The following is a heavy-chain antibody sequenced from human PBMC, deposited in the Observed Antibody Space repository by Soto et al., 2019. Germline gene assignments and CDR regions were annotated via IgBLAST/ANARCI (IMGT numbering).Heavy chain of an antibody. CDR3: AQARGAHLVELAFY. CDR1: GFSCDDYA. D-gene: IGHD3-16*02. CDR2: ISWNSNNI. Sequence: EVQLVESGGGWVQPGRSLRLSCAASGFSCDDYAMHWVRQVPGKGLEWVSGISWNSNNIGYADSVKGRFTISRDNAKNSLYLQMNSLRAEDTASYYFAQARGAHLVELAFYWGQGTLVTVSS. J-gene: IGHJ4*02. V-gene: IGHV3-9*01.